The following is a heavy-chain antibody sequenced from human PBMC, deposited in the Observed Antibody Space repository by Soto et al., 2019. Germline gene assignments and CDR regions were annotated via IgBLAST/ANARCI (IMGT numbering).Heavy chain of an antibody. J-gene: IGHJ3*02. CDR3: TTAPCYYDSSGYYYYAFDI. CDR2: IKSKTDGGTT. V-gene: IGHV3-15*07. D-gene: IGHD3-22*01. CDR1: GFTFSNAW. Sequence: PGGSLRLSCAASGFTFSNAWMNWVRQAPGKGLEWVGRIKSKTDGGTTDYAAPVKGRFTISRDDSKNTLYLQMNSLKTEDTAVYYCTTAPCYYDSSGYYYYAFDIWGQGTMVTVSS.